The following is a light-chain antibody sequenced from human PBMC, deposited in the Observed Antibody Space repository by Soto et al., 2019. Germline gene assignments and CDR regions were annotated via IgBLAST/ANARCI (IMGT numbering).Light chain of an antibody. V-gene: IGKV1-5*01. Sequence: DIQMTQSPSTLSSSVGDRVTITCRASQSISTCLAWYRQKPGKAPKLLIHDASSSESGVPSRFSGSGSGTEFTLTISALQPDDFATYYCQQYNSYPYTFGQGTMLEIK. CDR1: QSISTC. J-gene: IGKJ2*01. CDR2: DAS. CDR3: QQYNSYPYT.